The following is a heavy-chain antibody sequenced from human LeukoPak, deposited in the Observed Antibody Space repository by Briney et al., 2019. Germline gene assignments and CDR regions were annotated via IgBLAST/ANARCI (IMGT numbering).Heavy chain of an antibody. Sequence: GGSLRLSCAASGFTFSYYWMSWVRLAPGKGLEWVANIKQDGSEIYYVDSVKGRFTISRDNAKNSLYLQMNSLRAEDTAVYYRARDAPRNSGSSLIYWGQGTLVTVSS. CDR2: IKQDGSEI. CDR1: GFTFSYYW. D-gene: IGHD3-16*02. V-gene: IGHV3-7*01. CDR3: ARDAPRNSGSSLIY. J-gene: IGHJ4*02.